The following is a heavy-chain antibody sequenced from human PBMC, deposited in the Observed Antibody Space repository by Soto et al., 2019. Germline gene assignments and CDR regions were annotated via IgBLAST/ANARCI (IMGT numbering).Heavy chain of an antibody. V-gene: IGHV3-21*01. D-gene: IGHD2-2*03. CDR3: ARDLGYVDAFDI. CDR1: GFTFSSYS. CDR2: ISSSSSYI. J-gene: IGHJ3*02. Sequence: GGSLRLSCAASGFTFSSYSMNWVRQAPGKGLEWVSSISSSSSYIYYADSVKGRFTISRDNAKNSLYLQMNSLRAEDTAVYYCARDLGYVDAFDIWGQGTMVTVSS.